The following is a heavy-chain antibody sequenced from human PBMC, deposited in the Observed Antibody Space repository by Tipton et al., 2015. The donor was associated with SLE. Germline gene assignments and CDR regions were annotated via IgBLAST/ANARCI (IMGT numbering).Heavy chain of an antibody. Sequence: TLSLTCTVTGGSISSSSYYWGWIRQPPGKGLERIGSMYYSVTTYHNTSLKSRVTISVDTSKYPFSLRLSSVTVAGTAVYYCARDSVQSVVPAADAAFDIWGQGKVVDVSS. D-gene: IGHD2-2*01. CDR1: GGSISSSSYY. CDR3: ARDSVQSVVPAADAAFDI. CDR2: MYYSVTT. J-gene: IGHJ3*02. V-gene: IGHV4-39*02.